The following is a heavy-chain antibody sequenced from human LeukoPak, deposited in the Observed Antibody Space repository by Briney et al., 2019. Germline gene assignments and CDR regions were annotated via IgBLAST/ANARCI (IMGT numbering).Heavy chain of an antibody. CDR3: ATGQLVEMDV. V-gene: IGHV1-69-2*01. Sequence: GASVKISCKASGYTFTYYYMHWVQQAPGKGLEWMGRVDPEDGETIYAEKFQGRVTITADTSTDTAYMELSSLRSEDTAVYYCATGQLVEMDVWGKGTTVTVSS. J-gene: IGHJ6*04. CDR2: VDPEDGET. D-gene: IGHD6-6*01. CDR1: GYTFTYYY.